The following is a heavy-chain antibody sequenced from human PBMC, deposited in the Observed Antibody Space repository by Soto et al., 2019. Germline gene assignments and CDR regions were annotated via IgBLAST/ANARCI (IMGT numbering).Heavy chain of an antibody. V-gene: IGHV4-34*01. CDR3: AIGHDYSSSSSYFDY. Sequence: PSETLSLTCAVYGGSFSGYYWSWIRQPPGKGLEWIGEINHSGSTNYNPSLKSRVTISVDTSKNQFPLKLSSVTAADTAVYYCAIGHDYSSSSSYFDYWGQGTLVTVSS. J-gene: IGHJ4*02. D-gene: IGHD6-6*01. CDR2: INHSGST. CDR1: GGSFSGYY.